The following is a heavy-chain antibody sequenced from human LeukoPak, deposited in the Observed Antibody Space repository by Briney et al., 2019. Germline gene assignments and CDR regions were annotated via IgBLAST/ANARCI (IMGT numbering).Heavy chain of an antibody. D-gene: IGHD6-13*01. J-gene: IGHJ6*03. V-gene: IGHV4-34*01. CDR3: ARQSSWYYYYYYMDV. CDR1: GGSFSGYY. CDR2: INHSGST. Sequence: SETLSLTCAVYGGSFSGYYWSWIRQPPGKGLEWIGEINHSGSTNYNPSLKSRVTISVDTSKNQFSLKLSSVTAADTAVYYCARQSSWYYYYYYMDVWGKGTTVTISS.